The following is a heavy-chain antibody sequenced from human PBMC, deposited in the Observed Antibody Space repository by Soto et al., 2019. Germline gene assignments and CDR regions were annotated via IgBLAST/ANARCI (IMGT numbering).Heavy chain of an antibody. CDR3: ARDPIAAADAYYFDY. D-gene: IGHD6-13*01. CDR1: GYTFTSYY. Sequence: ASVKVSCKASGYTFTSYYMHWVRQAPGQGLEWMGIINPSGGSTSYAQKFQGRVTMTRDTSTSTVYMELSSLRSEDTAVYYCARDPIAAADAYYFDYWGQGTLVTVSS. CDR2: INPSGGST. V-gene: IGHV1-46*03. J-gene: IGHJ4*02.